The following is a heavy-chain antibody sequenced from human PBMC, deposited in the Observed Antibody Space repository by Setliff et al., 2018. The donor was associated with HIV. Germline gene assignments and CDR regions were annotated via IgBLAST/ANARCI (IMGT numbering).Heavy chain of an antibody. CDR1: GGSISTYY. D-gene: IGHD3-22*01. Sequence: SETLSLTCTVSGGSISTYYWSWIRQPPGKGLEWIGSIYFTGSSDNNPSLKSRVTLSVDTSKHQFSLKLSSVTAADTAVYYCARRGDSSSYLYAFEIWGQGTMVTVSS. J-gene: IGHJ3*02. V-gene: IGHV4-59*12. CDR2: IYFTGSS. CDR3: ARRGDSSSYLYAFEI.